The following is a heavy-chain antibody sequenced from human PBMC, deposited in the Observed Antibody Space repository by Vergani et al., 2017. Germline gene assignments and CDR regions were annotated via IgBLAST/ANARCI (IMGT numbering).Heavy chain of an antibody. V-gene: IGHV5-51*01. CDR3: ARLYGRDSSGSKYFDY. CDR2: IHPADSDT. CDR1: GYSFTNYW. J-gene: IGHJ4*02. Sequence: EVQLVQSGAEVKKPGESLKISCQISGYSFTNYWIGWVRQMPGKGLGWMGIIHPADSDTRYRPSFQGQVTISVDKSISTAYLQRSSLRASDSAMYYCARLYGRDSSGSKYFDYWGQGTLVTVSS. D-gene: IGHD3-22*01.